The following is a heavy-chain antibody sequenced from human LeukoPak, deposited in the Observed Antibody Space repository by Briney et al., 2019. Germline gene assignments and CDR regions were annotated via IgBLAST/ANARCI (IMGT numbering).Heavy chain of an antibody. V-gene: IGHV4-59*01. Sequence: SETLSLTCTVSGGSISSYYWSWIRQPPGKGLEWIGYIYYSGSTNYNPSLKSRVTISVDTSKNQFSLKLSSVTAADTAVYYCATTAGWLQSRAAFDIWGQGTMVTASS. D-gene: IGHD5-24*01. J-gene: IGHJ3*02. CDR1: GGSISSYY. CDR3: ATTAGWLQSRAAFDI. CDR2: IYYSGST.